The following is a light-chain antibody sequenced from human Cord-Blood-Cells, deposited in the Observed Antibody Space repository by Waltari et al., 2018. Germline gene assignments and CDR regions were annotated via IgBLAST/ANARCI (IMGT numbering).Light chain of an antibody. CDR1: QSLVYSDANTY. CDR3: MQGTHWPYT. CDR2: KVS. J-gene: IGKJ2*01. Sequence: DVVMTQSPLSLPVTLGQPASISCRSSQSLVYSDANTYLNWFQQRPGQSPRCLIYKVSNRDSGVPDRVSGSGSGTDFTLKISRVEAEDVGVYYCMQGTHWPYTFGQGTKLEIK. V-gene: IGKV2-30*01.